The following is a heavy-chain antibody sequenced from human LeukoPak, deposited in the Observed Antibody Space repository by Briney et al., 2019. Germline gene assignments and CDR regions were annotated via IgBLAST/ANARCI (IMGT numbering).Heavy chain of an antibody. Sequence: SKETSCIGSGHSFNSYRIPWVRQKHGKGLEWMGIILPGYSDTRSTPSLQGQVIISVDKTISTAYLQWRSLKASDTAMYYCAIHGVDNTGLGNWFDPWGQGTLVTVSS. CDR1: GHSFNSYR. CDR3: AIHGVDNTGLGNWFDP. V-gene: IGHV5-51*01. D-gene: IGHD3-22*01. J-gene: IGHJ5*02. CDR2: ILPGYSDT.